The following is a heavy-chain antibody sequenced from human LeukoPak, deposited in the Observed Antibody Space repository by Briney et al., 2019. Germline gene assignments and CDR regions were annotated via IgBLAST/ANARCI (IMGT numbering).Heavy chain of an antibody. D-gene: IGHD3-22*01. CDR3: ARDGYYHDSSGYYPFYYYYYMDV. V-gene: IGHV3-30*04. J-gene: IGHJ6*03. CDR2: VSYDGKNK. Sequence: PGGSLRLSCAASGFIFSSYAMYWVRQAPGKGLEWVAVVSYDGKNKYYADSVNGRFTISRDTSKNTLYLQMSSLRAEDTAVYYCARDGYYHDSSGYYPFYYYYYMDVRGKGTTVTVSS. CDR1: GFIFSSYA.